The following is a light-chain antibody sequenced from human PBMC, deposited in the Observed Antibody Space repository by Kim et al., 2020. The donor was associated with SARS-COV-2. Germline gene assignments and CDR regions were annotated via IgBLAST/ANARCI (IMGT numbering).Light chain of an antibody. Sequence: ASVGARVPISCRASQNIRICLAWFQQKPGRAPRVLMYKASTLESGVPSRFSGSGSGTEFTLTINSLQPDDSATYFCQQYDVHPETFGQGTKVDIK. CDR1: QNIRIC. CDR3: QQYDVHPET. J-gene: IGKJ1*01. V-gene: IGKV1-5*03. CDR2: KAS.